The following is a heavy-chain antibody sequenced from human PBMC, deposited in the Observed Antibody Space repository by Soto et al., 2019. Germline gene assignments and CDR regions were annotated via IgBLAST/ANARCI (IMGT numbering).Heavy chain of an antibody. CDR2: ARDDADDT. J-gene: IGHJ6*02. D-gene: IGHD6-13*01. Sequence: PGGSLRLSCAASGFTLSNFGMHWVRQAPGKGLEWVAVARDDADDTYYADSVKGRFTISRDNSKNTLYLQMNSLRAEDTAVYYCARAGAAAGMGEDYYYYYGMDVWGQGTTVTVSS. V-gene: IGHV3-30*02. CDR3: ARAGAAAGMGEDYYYYYGMDV. CDR1: GFTLSNFG.